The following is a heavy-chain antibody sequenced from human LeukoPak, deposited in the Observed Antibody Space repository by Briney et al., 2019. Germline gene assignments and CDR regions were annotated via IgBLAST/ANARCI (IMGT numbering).Heavy chain of an antibody. CDR2: IGGSGIST. J-gene: IGHJ4*02. V-gene: IGHV3-23*01. Sequence: GGSLRLSCAASGFTFSSYAMSWVRQAPGKGLEWVSAIGGSGISTFYTDSVKGRFTISRDNSKNTLYLQMHSLRVEDTAVYYCVKDYSTIAAAANPLFDYWGQGALVTVSS. CDR1: GFTFSSYA. D-gene: IGHD6-13*01. CDR3: VKDYSTIAAAANPLFDY.